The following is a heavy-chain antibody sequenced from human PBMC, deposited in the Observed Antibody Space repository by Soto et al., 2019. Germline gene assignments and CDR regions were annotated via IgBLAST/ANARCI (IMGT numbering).Heavy chain of an antibody. Sequence: SETLSLTCTVSGGSISSYYWSWIRQPPGKGLEWIGYIYYSGSTNYNPSLKSRVTISVGTSENQFSLKLSSVTAADTAVYYCAGIYCTNGVCYTPYYYYGMDVWGQGTTVTVSS. CDR3: AGIYCTNGVCYTPYYYYGMDV. CDR1: GGSISSYY. J-gene: IGHJ6*02. CDR2: IYYSGST. D-gene: IGHD2-8*01. V-gene: IGHV4-59*01.